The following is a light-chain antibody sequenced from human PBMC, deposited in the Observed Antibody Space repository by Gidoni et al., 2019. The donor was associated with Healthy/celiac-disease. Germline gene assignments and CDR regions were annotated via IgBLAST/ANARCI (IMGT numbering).Light chain of an antibody. V-gene: IGKV3-20*01. CDR3: QQYGSSPLT. Sequence: IVLTQSPGTLSLSPGERATLSCRASQSVSSSYLAWYQQRPGQAPRLLIYGASGSATGIPDRFSGSGSGTDFTLTIIRLEPEDFAVYYCQQYGSSPLTFGGGTKVEIK. J-gene: IGKJ4*01. CDR2: GAS. CDR1: QSVSSSY.